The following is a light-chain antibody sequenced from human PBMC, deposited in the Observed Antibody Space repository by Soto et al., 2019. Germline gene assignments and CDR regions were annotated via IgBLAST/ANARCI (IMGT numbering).Light chain of an antibody. CDR2: EVS. V-gene: IGLV2-14*01. CDR1: SSDVGRYNY. Sequence: QSALTRPASVSGSPGQSITISCTGSSSDVGRYNYVSWYQHHPGKAPKLMIYEVSNRPSGVSNRFSGSKSGNTASLTISGLQAEDEADYHCSSFASGSTLYVFGTGTKVTVL. CDR3: SSFASGSTLYV. J-gene: IGLJ1*01.